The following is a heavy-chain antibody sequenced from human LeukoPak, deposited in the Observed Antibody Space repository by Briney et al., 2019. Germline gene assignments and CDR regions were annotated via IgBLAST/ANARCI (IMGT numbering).Heavy chain of an antibody. D-gene: IGHD1-26*01. CDR3: ARDNVGALDY. CDR1: GFTFSSYW. J-gene: IGHJ4*01. Sequence: GGSLRLSCVASGFTFSSYWMAWVRQAPGKGLEWVANMKQNGSAKHCADSVKGRFSISRDNSKNSVYLQMDSLRAEDTALYYCARDNVGALDYWGHGTLVTVSS. CDR2: MKQNGSAK. V-gene: IGHV3-7*01.